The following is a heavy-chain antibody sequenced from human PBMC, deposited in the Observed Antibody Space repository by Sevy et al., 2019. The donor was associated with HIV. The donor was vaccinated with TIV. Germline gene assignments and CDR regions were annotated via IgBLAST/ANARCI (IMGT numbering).Heavy chain of an antibody. J-gene: IGHJ3*02. CDR2: IKSKTDGGTT. Sequence: EGSLRLSCAASGFTFSNALMSWVRQAPGKGLEWVGRIKSKTDGGTTDYAAPVKGRFTISRDDSKNTLYLQMNSLKTEDTAVYYCTTVAQFTAFDIWGQGTMVTVSS. CDR1: GFTFSNAL. CDR3: TTVAQFTAFDI. V-gene: IGHV3-15*01.